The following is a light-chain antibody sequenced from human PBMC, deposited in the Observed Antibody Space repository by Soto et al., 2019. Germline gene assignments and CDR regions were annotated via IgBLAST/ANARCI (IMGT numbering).Light chain of an antibody. Sequence: DIQMTQSPSTLSGSVGDRVTITCRASQTISSWLAWYQQKPGKAPKLLIYKASTLKSGVPSRFSGSGSGTEFTLTISSLQPEDFATYYCQQSYSTSWTFGQGTKVEIK. V-gene: IGKV1-5*03. CDR2: KAS. CDR3: QQSYSTSWT. J-gene: IGKJ1*01. CDR1: QTISSW.